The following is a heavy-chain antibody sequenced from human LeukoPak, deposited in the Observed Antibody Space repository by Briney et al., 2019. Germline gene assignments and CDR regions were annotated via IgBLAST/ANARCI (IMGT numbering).Heavy chain of an antibody. Sequence: GGSLRLSCAASGFTFSSYDMHWVRHVTGKGLEWVSSIGTTGDTHYAVSVKGRFTISRENAKNSLYLQMSSLSAGDTAVYYCVRSLYGDYPYGGQGTLVTVS. CDR1: GFTFSSYD. V-gene: IGHV3-13*01. CDR3: VRSLYGDYPY. D-gene: IGHD4-17*01. J-gene: IGHJ4*02. CDR2: IGTTGDT.